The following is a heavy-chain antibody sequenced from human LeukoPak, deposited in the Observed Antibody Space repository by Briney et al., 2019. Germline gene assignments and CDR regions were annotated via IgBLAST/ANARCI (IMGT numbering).Heavy chain of an antibody. CDR1: GGTFSSYA. J-gene: IGHJ6*03. CDR2: ISAYNGNT. V-gene: IGHV1-18*01. D-gene: IGHD2-2*01. CDR3: AREGSDIVVVPAANPLYYYYMDV. Sequence: ASVKVSCKASGGTFSSYAISWVRQAPGQGLEWMGWISAYNGNTNYAQKLQGRVTMTTDTSTSTAYMELRSLRSDDTAVYYCAREGSDIVVVPAANPLYYYYMDVWGKGTTVTVSS.